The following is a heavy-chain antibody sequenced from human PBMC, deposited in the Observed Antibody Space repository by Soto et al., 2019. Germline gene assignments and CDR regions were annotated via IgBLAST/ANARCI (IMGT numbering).Heavy chain of an antibody. CDR1: GFPLGLYW. V-gene: IGHV3-74*01. J-gene: IGHJ6*02. CDR3: ARVGNGCNYGDFYYHGMDV. D-gene: IGHD5-12*01. CDR2: LSRDGKNA. Sequence: LRLSCAASGFPLGLYWMHWVRQAPGKGLVWVSRLSRDGKNATYAGSMKGRFTTSRDNGKNKLFLKMNNLRVDDTAVYYCARVGNGCNYGDFYYHGMDVWGQGTTVTVSS.